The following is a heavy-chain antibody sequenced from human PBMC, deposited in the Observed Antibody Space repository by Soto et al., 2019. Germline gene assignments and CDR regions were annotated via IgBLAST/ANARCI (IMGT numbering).Heavy chain of an antibody. V-gene: IGHV1-3*01. J-gene: IGHJ6*02. CDR2: INAGNGNT. CDR1: GYTFTSYA. D-gene: IGHD6-6*01. Sequence: ASVKVSCKAFGYTFTSYAMHWVRQAPGQRLEWMGWINAGNGNTKYSQKFQGRVTITRDTSASTAYMELSSLRSEDTAVYYCARWAIAAVYYYYGMDVWGQGTTVTVSS. CDR3: ARWAIAAVYYYYGMDV.